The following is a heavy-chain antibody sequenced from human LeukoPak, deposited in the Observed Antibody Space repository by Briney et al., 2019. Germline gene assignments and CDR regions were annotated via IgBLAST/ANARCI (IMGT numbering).Heavy chain of an antibody. CDR1: EFTFSNYW. CDR3: TSHAAFDP. J-gene: IGHJ5*02. CDR2: IKSKNVGGTT. Sequence: GGSLRLSCAASEFTFSNYWMTWVRQAPGKGLEWVGRIKSKNVGGTTDYAAPVKGRFTISRDDSKNTVYLQMNSLKIEDTAVYYCTSHAAFDPWGQGTLVTVSS. V-gene: IGHV3-15*01.